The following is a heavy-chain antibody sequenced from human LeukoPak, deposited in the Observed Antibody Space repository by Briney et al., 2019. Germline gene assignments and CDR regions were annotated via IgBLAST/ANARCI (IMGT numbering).Heavy chain of an antibody. CDR1: GSLFTCFL. D-gene: IGHD6-19*01. V-gene: IGHV5-51*01. J-gene: IGHJ4*02. CDR2: IYTGDSDT. Sequence: GAPLETSWQGPGSLFTCFLIGRVRALPGKGLEWLGIIYTGDSDTRYSSSFQGKVTISVDKYISTAYLQWSSLKAWDTAMYYCARLGSGGYFDYWGQGTLVTVSS. CDR3: ARLGSGGYFDY.